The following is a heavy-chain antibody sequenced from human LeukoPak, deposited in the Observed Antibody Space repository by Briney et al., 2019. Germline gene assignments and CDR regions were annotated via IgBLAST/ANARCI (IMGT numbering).Heavy chain of an antibody. CDR3: AKKSNFWSGYSDAFDI. CDR1: GYTFTGYY. V-gene: IGHV1-2*02. D-gene: IGHD3-3*01. CDR2: INPNSGGT. J-gene: IGHJ3*02. Sequence: AXVKVSCKASGYTFTGYYMHWVRQAPGQGLEWMGWINPNSGGTNYAQKFQGRVTMTRDTSISTVYMELSSLRSEDTAVYYCAKKSNFWSGYSDAFDIWGQGTMVTVSS.